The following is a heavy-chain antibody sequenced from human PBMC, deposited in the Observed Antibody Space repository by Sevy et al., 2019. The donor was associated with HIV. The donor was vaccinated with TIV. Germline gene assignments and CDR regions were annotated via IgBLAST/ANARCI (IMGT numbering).Heavy chain of an antibody. CDR2: MYYSGSA. CDR3: TRGSGSFYHHYGMDV. D-gene: IGHD2-15*01. J-gene: IGHJ6*02. CDR1: GGSINNYY. Sequence: SETLSLTCAVSGGSINNYYWSWIRQPPGKGLECIGYMYYSGSANYNPSLKSRVTISVDTSKNQFSLNLRSVTAADTAVYYCTRGSGSFYHHYGMDVWGQGTTVTVSS. V-gene: IGHV4-59*01.